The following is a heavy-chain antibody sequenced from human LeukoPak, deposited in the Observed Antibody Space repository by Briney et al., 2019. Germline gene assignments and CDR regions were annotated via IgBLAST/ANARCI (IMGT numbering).Heavy chain of an antibody. CDR3: ARPNPLYSGSSERYYFDY. Sequence: ASVKVSCKASGYTFTSYGISWVRQAPGQGLEWMGWISAYNGNTNYAQKLQGRVTMTTDTSTSTAYMELRSLRSDDTAVYYCARPNPLYSGSSERYYFDYWGQGTLVTVSS. CDR1: GYTFTSYG. J-gene: IGHJ4*02. V-gene: IGHV1-18*01. CDR2: ISAYNGNT. D-gene: IGHD1-26*01.